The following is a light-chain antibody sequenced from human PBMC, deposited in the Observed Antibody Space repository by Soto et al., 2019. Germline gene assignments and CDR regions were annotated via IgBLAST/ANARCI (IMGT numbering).Light chain of an antibody. CDR3: TSYAGSSNPDVV. CDR2: EVN. J-gene: IGLJ2*01. CDR1: SSDVGSHGY. Sequence: QSALTQPPSASGSPGQSVTISCTGTSSDVGSHGYVSWYQQHPGRAPKLIISEVNKRPSGVPDRFSGSKSGNTASLTVSGLQAEDEADYYCTSYAGSSNPDVVFGGGTKLTVL. V-gene: IGLV2-8*01.